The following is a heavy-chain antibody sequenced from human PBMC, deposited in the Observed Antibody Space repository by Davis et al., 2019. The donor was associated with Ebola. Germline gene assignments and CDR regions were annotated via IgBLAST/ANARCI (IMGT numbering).Heavy chain of an antibody. CDR3: ARGRGYSWFDP. D-gene: IGHD5-12*01. J-gene: IGHJ5*02. Sequence: MPSETLSLTCAVYDGSFSGYYWSWIRQSPGKGLEWIGEISHSGNTNYNPSLKSRVTISVDTSKNQFSLNLISVTAADTAVYYCARGRGYSWFDPWGQGTLVTVSS. CDR1: DGSFSGYY. V-gene: IGHV4-34*01. CDR2: ISHSGNT.